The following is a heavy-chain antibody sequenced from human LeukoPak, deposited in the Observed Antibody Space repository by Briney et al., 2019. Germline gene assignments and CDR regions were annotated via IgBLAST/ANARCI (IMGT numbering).Heavy chain of an antibody. CDR2: IYYSGST. CDR1: GGSISSYY. J-gene: IGHJ4*02. V-gene: IGHV4-39*01. D-gene: IGHD2-2*01. Sequence: ASETLSLTCTVSGGSISSYYWGWIRQPPGKGLEWIGSIYYSGSTYYNPSLKSRVTISVDTSKNQFSLKLSSVTAADTAVYYCARQQAEVPAAMAYYFDYWGQGTLVTVSS. CDR3: ARQQAEVPAAMAYYFDY.